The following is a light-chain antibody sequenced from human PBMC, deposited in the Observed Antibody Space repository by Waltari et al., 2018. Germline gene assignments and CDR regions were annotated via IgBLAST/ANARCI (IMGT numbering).Light chain of an antibody. CDR2: GAS. Sequence: EIVMTQSPATLSVSPGERATLSCRASQSVSSNLAWYQQKHGQAPRLLIYGASVRATDIPARFSGSGSGTEFSLTISSLQSEDFAIYYCQQYKIWPPGSFGPGTKVD. CDR1: QSVSSN. J-gene: IGKJ3*01. V-gene: IGKV3-15*01. CDR3: QQYKIWPPGS.